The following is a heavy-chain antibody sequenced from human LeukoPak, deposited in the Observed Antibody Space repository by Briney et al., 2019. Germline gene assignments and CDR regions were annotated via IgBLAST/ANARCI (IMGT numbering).Heavy chain of an antibody. CDR1: GGSFSGYY. J-gene: IGHJ4*02. CDR2: IYYSGST. V-gene: IGHV4-31*11. D-gene: IGHD3-22*01. CDR3: ASEDKPITMIVVVIGFDY. Sequence: SETLSLTCAVYGGSFSGYYWSWIRQHPGKGLEWIGYIYYSGSTYYNPSLKSRVTISVDTSKNQFSLKLSSVTAADTAVYYCASEDKPITMIVVVIGFDYWGQGTLVTVSS.